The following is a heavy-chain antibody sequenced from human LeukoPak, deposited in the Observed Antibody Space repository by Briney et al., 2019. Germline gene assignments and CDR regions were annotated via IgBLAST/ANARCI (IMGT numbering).Heavy chain of an antibody. V-gene: IGHV1-46*01. CDR3: XXXAXXXXXYDY. Sequence: ASVKVSCKASGYTFTSYYIHWVRLAPGQGLEWMGIINPSGSSTHYAQKFQGRVTMTTDTSTSIVYMNLGSLRSEDTAVYYFXXXAXXXXXYDYWXXGXLVTVSS. CDR1: GYTFTSYY. CDR2: INPSGSST. J-gene: IGHJ4*02.